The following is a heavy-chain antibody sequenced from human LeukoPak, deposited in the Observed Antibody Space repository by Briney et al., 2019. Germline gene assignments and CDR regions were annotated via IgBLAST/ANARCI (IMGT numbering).Heavy chain of an antibody. CDR1: GFTFSSYS. CDR2: ISSSSSYI. V-gene: IGHV3-21*01. J-gene: IGHJ6*02. CDR3: ARYRYCSGGSCYSDYYYYYGMDV. Sequence: GGSLRLSCAASGFTFSSYSLNWVRQAPGKGLEWVSSISSSSSYIYYAYSEKGRFTISRDNAKNSLYLQMNSLRAEDTAVYYCARYRYCSGGSCYSDYYYYYGMDVWGQGTTVTVSS. D-gene: IGHD2-15*01.